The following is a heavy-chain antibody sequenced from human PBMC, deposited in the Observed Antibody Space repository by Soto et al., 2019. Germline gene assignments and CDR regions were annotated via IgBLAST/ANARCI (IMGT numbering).Heavy chain of an antibody. CDR3: ARGGGPGYNNWFDP. Sequence: QSQTLSLTCAISGDSVSSNSAAWNWIRQSPSRGLEWLGRTYYRSKWYNDYAVSVKSRITINPDTSKNQFSLQLNSVTPEDTAVYYCARGGGPGYNNWFDPWGQGTLVTVSS. D-gene: IGHD5-12*01. CDR2: TYYRSKWYN. J-gene: IGHJ5*02. CDR1: GDSVSSNSAA. V-gene: IGHV6-1*01.